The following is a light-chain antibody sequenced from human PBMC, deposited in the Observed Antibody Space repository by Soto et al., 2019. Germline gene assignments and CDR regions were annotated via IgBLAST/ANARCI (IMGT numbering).Light chain of an antibody. Sequence: DIQMTQSPSTLSASVGDRVTITCRASQSISDSLAWYQQKPGKAPKLLIYEASSLKSGAPSRFSGRRSGTEYALATGIPQPDHYADYYGEQYNDYWTFGQGTKVEIK. CDR3: EQYNDYWT. CDR1: QSISDS. V-gene: IGKV1-5*03. CDR2: EAS. J-gene: IGKJ1*01.